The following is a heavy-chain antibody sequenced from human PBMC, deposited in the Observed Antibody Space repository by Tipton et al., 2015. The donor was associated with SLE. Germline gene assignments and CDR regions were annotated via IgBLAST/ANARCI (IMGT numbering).Heavy chain of an antibody. Sequence: TLSLTCTVSGGSISSYYWSWIRQPPGKGLEWIGNIYYSGSTNHNPSLKSRVTISLDTSKNQFSLKLSSVTAADTAVYYCARDSKMYVWYYGMDVWGQGPTVTVSS. D-gene: IGHD3-16*01. CDR2: IYYSGST. V-gene: IGHV4-59*01. J-gene: IGHJ6*02. CDR3: ARDSKMYVWYYGMDV. CDR1: GGSISSYY.